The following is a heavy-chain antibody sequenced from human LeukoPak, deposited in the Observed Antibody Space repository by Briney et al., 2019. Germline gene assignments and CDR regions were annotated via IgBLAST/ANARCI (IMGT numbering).Heavy chain of an antibody. V-gene: IGHV4-34*01. Sequence: SETLSLTCSVSGGSISPYYWSWIRQPPGKGLEWIGEINHSGSTNYNPSLKSRVTISVDTSKNQFSLKLSSVTAADTAVYYCARGGRYGSGSYYHAFHYYYMDVWGKGTTVTVSS. CDR1: GGSISPYY. D-gene: IGHD3-10*01. J-gene: IGHJ6*03. CDR3: ARGGRYGSGSYYHAFHYYYMDV. CDR2: INHSGST.